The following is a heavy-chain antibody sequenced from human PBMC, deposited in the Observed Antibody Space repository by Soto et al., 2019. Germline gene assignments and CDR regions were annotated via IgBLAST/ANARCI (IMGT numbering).Heavy chain of an antibody. V-gene: IGHV3-33*01. CDR1: GFTFSSHG. D-gene: IGHD2-2*01. CDR2: IWYDGSNK. CDR3: ATPTGICGSTSCYF. Sequence: GGSLRLSCAASGFTFSSHGMHWVRQAPGKGLEWVAVIWYDGSNKYYADSVKGRFTISRDNSKNTLYLQMNSLRAEDTAVYYCATPTGICGSTSCYFWGQGTLVTVSS. J-gene: IGHJ4*02.